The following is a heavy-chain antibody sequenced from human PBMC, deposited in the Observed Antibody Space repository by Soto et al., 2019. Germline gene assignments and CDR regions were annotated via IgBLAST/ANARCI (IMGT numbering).Heavy chain of an antibody. Sequence: GGSLRLSCAASGFTFSSYSMNWVRQAPGKGLEWVSSISSSSSYIYYADSVKGRFTISRDNAKNSLYLQMSSLRAEDTAVYYCARDRGDYDFWSGYFYYYYGMDVWGQGTTVTVSS. CDR1: GFTFSSYS. D-gene: IGHD3-3*01. V-gene: IGHV3-21*01. CDR2: ISSSSSYI. CDR3: ARDRGDYDFWSGYFYYYYGMDV. J-gene: IGHJ6*02.